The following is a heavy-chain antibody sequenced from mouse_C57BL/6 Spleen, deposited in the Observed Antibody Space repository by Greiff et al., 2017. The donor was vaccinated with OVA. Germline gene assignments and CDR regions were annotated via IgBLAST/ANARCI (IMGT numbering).Heavy chain of an antibody. CDR3: ARGYGNDVKYAMDY. D-gene: IGHD2-10*02. Sequence: QVHVKQPGADLVKPGASVKVSCKASGYTFTSYWMHWVKQRPGQGLEWIGRIHPSDSDTNYNQKFKGQATLTVDKSSSTAYMQLSSLTSEDSAVYYCARGYGNDVKYAMDYWGQGTSVTVSS. J-gene: IGHJ4*01. V-gene: IGHV1-74*01. CDR2: IHPSDSDT. CDR1: GYTFTSYW.